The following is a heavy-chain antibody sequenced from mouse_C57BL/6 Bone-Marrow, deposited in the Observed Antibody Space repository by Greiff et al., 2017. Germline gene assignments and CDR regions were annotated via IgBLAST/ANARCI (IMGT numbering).Heavy chain of an antibody. Sequence: VQLQQSGAELVRPGASVKLSCTASGCNIKDDYMHWVKQRPEQGLEWIGWIDPENGDTEYASKVQGKATISADTSSNTASLQLSSLTSEDTAVYYCHLLWYPWFAYWGQGTLVTVSA. V-gene: IGHV14-4*01. CDR2: IDPENGDT. D-gene: IGHD2-1*01. CDR3: HLLWYPWFAY. J-gene: IGHJ3*01. CDR1: GCNIKDDY.